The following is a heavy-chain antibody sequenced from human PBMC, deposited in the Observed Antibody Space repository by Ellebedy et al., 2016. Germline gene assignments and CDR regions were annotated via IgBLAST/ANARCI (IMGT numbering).Heavy chain of an antibody. V-gene: IGHV3-21*01. CDR1: GFTFSSYS. D-gene: IGHD6-25*01. Sequence: GESLKISXAASGFTFSSYSMNWVRQAPGKGLEWVSSISSSSSYIYYADSVKGRFTISRDNAKNSLYLQMNSLRAEDTAVYYCARDGSRSGIAAWDYWGQGTLVTVSS. J-gene: IGHJ4*02. CDR3: ARDGSRSGIAAWDY. CDR2: ISSSSSYI.